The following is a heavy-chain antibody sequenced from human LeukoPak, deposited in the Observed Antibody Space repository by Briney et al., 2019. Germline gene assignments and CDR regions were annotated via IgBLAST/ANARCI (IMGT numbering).Heavy chain of an antibody. D-gene: IGHD6-19*01. CDR1: GFTFTSYS. Sequence: PGGSLRLSCAASGFTFTSYSMNWVPRAPGKGLEWVSSISSSSSYIYYADSVKGRFTISRDNAKNTLYLQMNSVRAEDTAVYYCAREDPGYSSGPLDYWGQGTLVTVSS. V-gene: IGHV3-21*01. CDR3: AREDPGYSSGPLDY. CDR2: ISSSSSYI. J-gene: IGHJ4*02.